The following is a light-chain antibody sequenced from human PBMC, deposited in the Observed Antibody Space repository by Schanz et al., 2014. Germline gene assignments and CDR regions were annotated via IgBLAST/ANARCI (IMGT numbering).Light chain of an antibody. CDR1: SSDVGGYNY. CDR2: DVT. CDR3: CSYAGSFTWV. V-gene: IGLV2-11*01. Sequence: QSALTQPRSVSGSPGQSVAISCTGTSSDVGGYNYVSWYQQHPGKAPKIMIYDVTKRPSGVPDRFSGSKSGNTASLTISGLQAEDEADYYCCSYAGSFTWVFGGRTKVTVL. J-gene: IGLJ3*02.